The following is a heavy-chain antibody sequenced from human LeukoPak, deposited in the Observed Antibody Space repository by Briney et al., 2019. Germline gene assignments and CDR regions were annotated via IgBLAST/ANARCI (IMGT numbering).Heavy chain of an antibody. D-gene: IGHD6-19*01. J-gene: IGHJ4*02. CDR2: INPSGGST. CDR3: ARGYSSGWYDSDY. CDR1: GYTFTSYY. V-gene: IGHV1-46*01. Sequence: ASVTVSCKASGYTFTSYYMHWVRQAPGQGLEWMGIINPSGGSTSYAQKFQGRVTITADESTSTAYMELSSLRSEDTAVYYRARGYSSGWYDSDYWGQGTLVTVSS.